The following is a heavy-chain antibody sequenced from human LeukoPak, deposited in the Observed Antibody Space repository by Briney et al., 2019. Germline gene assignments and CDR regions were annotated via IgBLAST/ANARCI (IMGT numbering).Heavy chain of an antibody. D-gene: IGHD4-17*01. CDR1: GFTFSNYW. CDR3: ARDPFYGDADLDS. V-gene: IGHV3-74*01. Sequence: GGSLRLSCAAPGFTFSNYWMHWVRQAPGKGLVWVSRIKSDGPITSYADSVMSRFTTSRDNAKNTLYLQMNSLRAEDTAVYYCARDPFYGDADLDSWGQGTLVTVSS. CDR2: IKSDGPIT. J-gene: IGHJ4*02.